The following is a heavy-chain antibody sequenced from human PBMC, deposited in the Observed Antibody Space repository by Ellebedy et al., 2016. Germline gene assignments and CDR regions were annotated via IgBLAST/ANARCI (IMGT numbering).Heavy chain of an antibody. CDR2: ISDAGGST. D-gene: IGHD2-21*01. CDR1: GFTFSSYA. J-gene: IGHJ4*02. V-gene: IGHV3-23*01. CDR3: SRGHGPIVGLAH. Sequence: GGSLRLSXAASGFTFSSYAMTWVRQAPGKGLEWVSAISDAGGSTYYADSVKGRFTVSRDTSKNMMYLQMNSLTVADTAVYYCSRGHGPIVGLAHWGQGTLVTVSS.